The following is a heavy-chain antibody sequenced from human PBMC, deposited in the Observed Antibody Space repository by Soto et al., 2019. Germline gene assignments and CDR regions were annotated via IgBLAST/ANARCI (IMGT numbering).Heavy chain of an antibody. J-gene: IGHJ4*02. CDR3: ARHYSGYDKFDY. D-gene: IGHD5-12*01. CDR1: GGSISSYY. V-gene: IGHV4-59*01. Sequence: SETLSLTCTVSGGSISSYYWSWIRQPPGKALEWIGYVYYSGSTNYNPSLKSRVTISVDTSKNQFSLRLSSVTAADTAVYYCARHYSGYDKFDYWGQGTLVTVSS. CDR2: VYYSGST.